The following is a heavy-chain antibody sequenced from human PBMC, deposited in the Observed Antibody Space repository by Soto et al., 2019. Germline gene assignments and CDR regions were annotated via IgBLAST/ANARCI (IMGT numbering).Heavy chain of an antibody. J-gene: IGHJ4*02. CDR1: GGSISSYY. Sequence: QVQLQESGPGLVKPSETLSLTCTVSGGSISSYYWSWIRQPPGKGLEWIGYIYYSGRTSYNPSLKSRVTIVVDTSKNQCSLKLSSVTAADTAVYYCVRNVDTARAYYFDYWGPGTLVTVSS. D-gene: IGHD5-18*01. CDR3: VRNVDTARAYYFDY. V-gene: IGHV4-59*01. CDR2: IYYSGRT.